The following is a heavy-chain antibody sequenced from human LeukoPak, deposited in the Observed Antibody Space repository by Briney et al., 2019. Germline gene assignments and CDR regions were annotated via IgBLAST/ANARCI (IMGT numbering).Heavy chain of an antibody. J-gene: IGHJ6*03. CDR2: INPSGGST. CDR3: ARGWGDYGGKGSNYYMDV. Sequence: ASVKVSCKASGYTFTSYYMHWVRQAPGQGLEWMGIINPSGGSTSYAQKFQGRVTMTRDMSTSTVYMELSSLRSEDTAVYYCARGWGDYGGKGSNYYMDVWGKGTTVTVSS. V-gene: IGHV1-46*01. CDR1: GYTFTSYY. D-gene: IGHD4-23*01.